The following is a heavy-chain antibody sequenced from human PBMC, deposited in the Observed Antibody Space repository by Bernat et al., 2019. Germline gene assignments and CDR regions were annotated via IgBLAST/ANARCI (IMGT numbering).Heavy chain of an antibody. CDR3: AREFVTIFGVNYYQYGMDV. D-gene: IGHD3-3*01. V-gene: IGHV3-74*01. J-gene: IGHJ6*02. CDR1: GFTFSSYW. CDR2: INSDGSGT. Sequence: EVQLVESGGGLVQPGGSLRLSCAASGFTFSSYWMHWVRQAPGKGLVWVSRINSDGSGTWYADSVKGRFTISRDNAKNTLYLQMNSLRAEDTAVYYCAREFVTIFGVNYYQYGMDVWGQGTTVTVSS.